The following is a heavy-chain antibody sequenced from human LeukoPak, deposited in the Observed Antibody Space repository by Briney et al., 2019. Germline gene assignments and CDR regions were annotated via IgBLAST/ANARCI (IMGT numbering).Heavy chain of an antibody. CDR1: GFTFSSYG. V-gene: IGHV3-30*18. CDR2: ISYDGSSK. J-gene: IGHJ6*02. D-gene: IGHD6-19*01. Sequence: GGSLRLSCAASGFTFSSYGMHWVRQAPGKGLEWVAVISYDGSSKYYADSVKGRFTISRDNSKNTLYLQMNSLRAEDTAVYYCAKALYSSGWYYYYGMDVWGQGTLVTVSS. CDR3: AKALYSSGWYYYYGMDV.